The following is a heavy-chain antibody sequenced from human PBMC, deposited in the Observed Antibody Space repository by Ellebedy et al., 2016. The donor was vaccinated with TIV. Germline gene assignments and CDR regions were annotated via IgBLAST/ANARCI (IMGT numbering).Heavy chain of an antibody. CDR2: IFYTGST. Sequence: MPSETLSLTFTVPGGSLTSYFWSWPRQPPGKRLEWLGYIFYTGSTNYNPSLRSRIALSVDTSKNQFSLNLTSVTAAYTAVYYCARNGITLFGVTDVFDFWGQGTLVTVSS. V-gene: IGHV4-59*01. J-gene: IGHJ3*01. CDR3: ARNGITLFGVTDVFDF. D-gene: IGHD3-3*01. CDR1: GGSLTSYF.